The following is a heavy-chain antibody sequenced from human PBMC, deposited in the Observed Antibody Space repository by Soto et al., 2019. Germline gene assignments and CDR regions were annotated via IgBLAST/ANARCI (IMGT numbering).Heavy chain of an antibody. V-gene: IGHV3-7*01. J-gene: IGHJ4*02. Sequence: PGGSLRLSCVASGFTFSSYWMSWVRQAPGRGLEWVANIKEDGSDKYYVDSVKGRFTISRDNAKNSLSLQINSLRVEDTAVYYCARDRGIAAAGTVGYFDYWGQGILVTVSS. CDR3: ARDRGIAAAGTVGYFDY. CDR1: GFTFSSYW. CDR2: IKEDGSDK. D-gene: IGHD6-13*01.